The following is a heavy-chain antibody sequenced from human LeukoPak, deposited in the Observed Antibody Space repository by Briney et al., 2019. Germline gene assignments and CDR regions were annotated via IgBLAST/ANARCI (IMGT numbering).Heavy chain of an antibody. CDR2: MNPNSGNT. Sequence: ASVKVSSKASGYTFTSYDINWVRQATGQGLEWMGWMNPNSGNTGYAQKFQGRVTMTRNTSISTAYMELSSLRSEDTAVYYCARFSQLAYSTDPWGQGTLVTVSS. D-gene: IGHD6-13*01. CDR3: ARFSQLAYSTDP. J-gene: IGHJ5*02. CDR1: GYTFTSYD. V-gene: IGHV1-8*01.